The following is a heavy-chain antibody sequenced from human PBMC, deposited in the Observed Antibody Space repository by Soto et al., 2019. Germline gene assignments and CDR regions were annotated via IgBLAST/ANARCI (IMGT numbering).Heavy chain of an antibody. J-gene: IGHJ3*02. V-gene: IGHV3-30*18. CDR1: GFTFSSYG. CDR3: AKEPGQWLVLDDAFDI. Sequence: QVQLVESGGGVVQPGRSLRLSCAASGFTFSSYGMHWVRQAPGKGLEWVAVISYDGSNKYYADSVKGRFTISRDNSKNTLYLQMNSLRAEDTAVYYCAKEPGQWLVLDDAFDIWGQGTMVTVPS. CDR2: ISYDGSNK. D-gene: IGHD6-19*01.